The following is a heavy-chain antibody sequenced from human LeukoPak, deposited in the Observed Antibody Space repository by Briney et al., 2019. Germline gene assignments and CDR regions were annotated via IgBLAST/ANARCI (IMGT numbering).Heavy chain of an antibody. V-gene: IGHV4-39*01. J-gene: IGHJ4*02. CDR2: IYYSGST. CDR1: GGSISGSDYY. CDR3: ARLFRGVGY. Sequence: PSETLSLTCTVSGGSISGSDYYWGWIRQPPGKGLEWIGSIYYSGSTYYNSSLKSRVTISVETSRNQFSLKLSSVTPADTVLFYCARLFRGVGYWGQGTLVTVSS. D-gene: IGHD3-16*01.